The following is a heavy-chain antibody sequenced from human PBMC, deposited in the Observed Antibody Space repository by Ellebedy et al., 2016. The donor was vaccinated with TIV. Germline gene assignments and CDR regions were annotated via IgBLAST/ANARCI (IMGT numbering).Heavy chain of an antibody. CDR1: GYTFTSYY. CDR2: INPSGGST. J-gene: IGHJ4*02. Sequence: ASVKVSCKASGYTFTSYYMHWVRQAPGQGLEWMGLINPSGGSTSYAQKLQGRVTMTRDTSTSTVYMELSSLRSEDTAVYYCARARLGRYCSGGSCYVSSDFDYWGQGTLVTVSS. V-gene: IGHV1-46*04. CDR3: ARARLGRYCSGGSCYVSSDFDY. D-gene: IGHD2-15*01.